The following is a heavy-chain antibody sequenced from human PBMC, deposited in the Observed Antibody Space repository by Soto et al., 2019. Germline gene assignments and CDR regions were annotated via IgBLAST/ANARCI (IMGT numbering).Heavy chain of an antibody. D-gene: IGHD3-9*01. V-gene: IGHV3-23*01. CDR3: AKDHARVLRYFDWHDDY. CDR2: ISGSGGST. Sequence: GGSLRLSCAASGFTFSSYAMSWVRQAPGKGLEWVSAISGSGGSTYYADSVKGRFTNSRDNSKNTLYLQMNSLRAEDTAVYYCAKDHARVLRYFDWHDDYWGQGTLVTVSS. CDR1: GFTFSSYA. J-gene: IGHJ4*02.